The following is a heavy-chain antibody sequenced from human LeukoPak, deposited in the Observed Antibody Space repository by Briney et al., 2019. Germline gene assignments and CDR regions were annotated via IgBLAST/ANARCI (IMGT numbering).Heavy chain of an antibody. CDR2: IYHSGST. J-gene: IGHJ6*03. V-gene: IGHV4-38-2*02. D-gene: IGHD4-17*01. CDR3: AREIPDYAIYYYEDV. Sequence: SETLSLTCAVSGYSISSGYYWGWIRQPPGKGLEWIGSIYHSGSTYYNPSLKSRVTISVDTSKNQFSLKLSSVTAADTAVYYCAREIPDYAIYYYEDVQGKGTTVTVSS. CDR1: GYSISSGYY.